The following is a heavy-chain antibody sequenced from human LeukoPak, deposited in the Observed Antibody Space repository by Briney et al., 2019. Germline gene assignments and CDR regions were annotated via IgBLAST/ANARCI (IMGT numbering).Heavy chain of an antibody. J-gene: IGHJ6*03. CDR2: IIPIIGTA. V-gene: IGHV1-69*13. D-gene: IGHD2-2*01. Sequence: SVKVSCKASGGTFSSYAISWVRQAPGQGLEWMGGIIPIIGTANYAQKFHGRVTITADESTSTAYMELSSLRSVNTAVYYCARSSPDIVVVPAAQVPYYYYYMDVWGKGTTVTVSS. CDR3: ARSSPDIVVVPAAQVPYYYYYMDV. CDR1: GGTFSSYA.